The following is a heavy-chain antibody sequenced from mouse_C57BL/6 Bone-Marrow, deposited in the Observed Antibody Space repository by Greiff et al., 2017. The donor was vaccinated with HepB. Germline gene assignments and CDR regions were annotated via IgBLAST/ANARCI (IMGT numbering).Heavy chain of an antibody. CDR2: IYWDDDK. V-gene: IGHV8-12*01. CDR3: ARRAHYSYWYFDV. CDR1: GFSLSTSGMG. Sequence: QVTLKVSGPGILQSSQTLSLTCSFSGFSLSTSGMGVSWIRQPSGKGLEWLAHIYWDDDKRYNPSLKSRHTISKDTSRNQVFLKITSVDTADTATYYWARRAHYSYWYFDVWGTGTTVTVSS. J-gene: IGHJ1*03. D-gene: IGHD1-1*01.